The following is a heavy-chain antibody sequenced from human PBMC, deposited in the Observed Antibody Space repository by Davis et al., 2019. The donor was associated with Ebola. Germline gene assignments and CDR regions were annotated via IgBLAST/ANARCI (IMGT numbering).Heavy chain of an antibody. V-gene: IGHV4-4*02. J-gene: IGHJ5*02. CDR3: ARRGTSSWYAGWFDP. CDR2: IYHSGST. Sequence: MPSETLSLTCAVSGGSISSSNWWRWVRQPPGKGLEWLGEIYHSGSTYYNPSLKSRVTISVDTSKNQFSLKLSSVTAADTAMYYCARRGTSSWYAGWFDPWGQGTLVTVSS. CDR1: GGSISSSNW. D-gene: IGHD6-13*01.